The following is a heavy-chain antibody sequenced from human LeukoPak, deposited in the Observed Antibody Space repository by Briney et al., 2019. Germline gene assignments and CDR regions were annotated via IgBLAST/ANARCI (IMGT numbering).Heavy chain of an antibody. V-gene: IGHV4-4*07. J-gene: IGHJ5*02. CDR2: IYTSGST. CDR3: ARDKYSSGWKYYYDSVPDLGWFDP. CDR1: GGSISSYY. D-gene: IGHD3-22*01. Sequence: SETLSLTCTVSGGSISSYYWSWIRQPAGKGLEWIGRIYTSGSTNYNPSLKSRVTMSVDTSKNQFSLKLSSVTAADTAVYYCARDKYSSGWKYYYDSVPDLGWFDPWGQGTLVTVSS.